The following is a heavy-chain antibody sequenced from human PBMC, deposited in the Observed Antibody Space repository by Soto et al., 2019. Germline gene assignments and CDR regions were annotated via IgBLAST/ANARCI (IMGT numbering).Heavy chain of an antibody. CDR2: INPNSGCT. Sequence: ASVKVSFKASGYTFTGYYMHWVRQAPGQGLEWMGWINPNSGCTNYAQKFQGWVTMTRDTSISTAYMELSRLRSDDTAVYYCARGARRRGYYYGMDVWGQGTTVTVSS. J-gene: IGHJ6*02. D-gene: IGHD6-6*01. CDR3: ARGARRRGYYYGMDV. V-gene: IGHV1-2*04. CDR1: GYTFTGYY.